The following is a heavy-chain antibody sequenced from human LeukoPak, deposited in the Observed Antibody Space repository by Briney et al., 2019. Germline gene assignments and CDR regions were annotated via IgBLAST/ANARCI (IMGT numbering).Heavy chain of an antibody. V-gene: IGHV1-18*01. CDR1: GYTFTSYG. Sequence: GASVKVSCKASGYTFTSYGISWVRQAPGQGLEWMGWISAYNGNANYAQKLQGRVTMTTDTSTSTAYMELRSLRSDDTAVYYCARGGLYYYDSSGYQAEGFDSWGQGTLVTVSS. CDR3: ARGGLYYYDSSGYQAEGFDS. D-gene: IGHD3-22*01. CDR2: ISAYNGNA. J-gene: IGHJ4*02.